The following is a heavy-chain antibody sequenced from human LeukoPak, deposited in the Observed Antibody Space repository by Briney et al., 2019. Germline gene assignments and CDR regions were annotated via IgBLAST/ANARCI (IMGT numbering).Heavy chain of an antibody. J-gene: IGHJ4*02. CDR3: ARQESGDHFDY. V-gene: IGHV4-38-2*02. CDR2: IYHSGST. D-gene: IGHD2-21*02. Sequence: PSETLSLTCTVSGYSISSGYYWGWIRQPPGKGLEWIGSIYHSGSTYYNPSLKSRVTISVDTSKNQFSLKLSSVTAADTAVYYCARQESGDHFDYWGQGTLVTVSS. CDR1: GYSISSGYY.